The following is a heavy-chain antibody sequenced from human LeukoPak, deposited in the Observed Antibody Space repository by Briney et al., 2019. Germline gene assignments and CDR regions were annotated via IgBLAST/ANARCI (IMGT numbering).Heavy chain of an antibody. J-gene: IGHJ4*02. CDR2: IVVGSGNT. CDR1: GFTFSSSA. D-gene: IGHD2-2*01. CDR3: AAVFFSSTVPYFDH. V-gene: IGHV1-58*02. Sequence: SVKVSCKASGFTFSSSAIQWVRQVRGQRFEWIGWIVVGSGNTNYAQKFQDRVTITKDMSTMTAYMELSSLRSEDTALYYCAAVFFSSTVPYFDHWAQGTLVTVSS.